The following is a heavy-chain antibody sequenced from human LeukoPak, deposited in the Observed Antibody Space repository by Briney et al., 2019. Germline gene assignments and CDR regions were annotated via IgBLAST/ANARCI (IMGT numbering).Heavy chain of an antibody. J-gene: IGHJ6*03. CDR3: VRGEYSYGPLDYYFYMDV. Sequence: GGSLRLSCAASGFTFSDYTMNWVRQAPGKGLEWVSSINSSSSYKYYADSVNGRFIISSDNANKSLSLQTKSLRAEDTAVYYCVRGEYSYGPLDYYFYMDVWGKGTTVTVP. D-gene: IGHD5-18*01. CDR2: INSSSSYK. CDR1: GFTFSDYT. V-gene: IGHV3-21*01.